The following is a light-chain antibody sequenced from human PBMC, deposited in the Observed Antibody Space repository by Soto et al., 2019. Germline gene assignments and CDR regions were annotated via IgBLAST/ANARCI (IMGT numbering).Light chain of an antibody. CDR3: QQRSNWPRT. Sequence: SVLTQSPTTVSLSPGKRSALWFMASQNISNYLIWYQQKPGQAPRLLIYDVSNRATGIPARFSGSGSGTDFTLTISILEPEDFAVYYCQQRSNWPRTLGQGTKVDIK. CDR2: DVS. CDR1: QNISNY. V-gene: IGKV3-11*01. J-gene: IGKJ1*01.